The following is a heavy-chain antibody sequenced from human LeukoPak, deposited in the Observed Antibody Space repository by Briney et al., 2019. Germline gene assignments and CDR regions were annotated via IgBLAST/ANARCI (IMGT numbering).Heavy chain of an antibody. J-gene: IGHJ4*02. CDR2: ISSSSSTI. D-gene: IGHD2-15*01. V-gene: IGHV3-48*02. CDR3: AREAAGTFDY. Sequence: RSGGSLRLSCAASGFTFSSYSMSWVRQAPGKGLEWVSYISSSSSTIYYADSVKGRFTISRDNAKNLLYLQMNSLRDEDTAVYYCAREAAGTFDYWGQGTLVTVSS. CDR1: GFTFSSYS.